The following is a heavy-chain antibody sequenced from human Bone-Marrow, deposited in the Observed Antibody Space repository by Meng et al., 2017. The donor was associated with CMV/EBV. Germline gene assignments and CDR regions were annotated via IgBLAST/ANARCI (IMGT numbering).Heavy chain of an antibody. V-gene: IGHV3-48*04. CDR1: GFTFSFYS. J-gene: IGHJ4*02. CDR2: ISSGSSTI. CDR3: ATGVRIVRMAADETVGDDY. D-gene: IGHD6-13*01. Sequence: GESLKISCAASGFTFSFYSMNWVRQTPGKGLEWVSYISSGSSTILYADSVMGRFTISRDNAKNSLYLQMNNLRAEDTAVYYCATGVRIVRMAADETVGDDYWGQGTLVTVSS.